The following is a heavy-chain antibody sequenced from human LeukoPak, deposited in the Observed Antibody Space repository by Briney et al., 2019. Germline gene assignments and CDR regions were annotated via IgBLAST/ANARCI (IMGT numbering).Heavy chain of an antibody. V-gene: IGHV1-69*06. Sequence: SVKVSCKASGYTFTGYYMHWVRQAPGQGLEWMGGIIPIFGTANYAQKFQGRVTITADKSTSTAYMELSSLRSEDTAVYYCARESKGSLYYYYYMDVWGKGTTVTVSS. CDR1: GYTFTGYY. CDR2: IIPIFGTA. CDR3: ARESKGSLYYYYYMDV. J-gene: IGHJ6*03.